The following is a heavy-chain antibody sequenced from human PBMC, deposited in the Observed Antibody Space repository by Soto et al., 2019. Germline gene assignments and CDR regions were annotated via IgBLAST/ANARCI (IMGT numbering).Heavy chain of an antibody. J-gene: IGHJ4*02. V-gene: IGHV3-74*01. CDR3: AKREGNTYGLFH. D-gene: IGHD5-18*01. Sequence: EVQLVESGGGLVQPGGSLRLSCAASGFSFSNYWIHWVRQAPGKGLVWVSRIKTDGSSTDYAASVKGRLTISRDNAKTTLYLQTNSLTAEDTAVYYCAKREGNTYGLFHWGQGTLVTVSS. CDR2: IKTDGSST. CDR1: GFSFSNYW.